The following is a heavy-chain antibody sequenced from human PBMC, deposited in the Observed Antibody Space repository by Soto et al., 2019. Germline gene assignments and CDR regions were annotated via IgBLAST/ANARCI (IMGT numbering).Heavy chain of an antibody. D-gene: IGHD3-16*01. CDR1: GVFLSESY. J-gene: IGHJ5*02. CDR2: INHVGGT. V-gene: IGHV4-34*01. CDR3: VRIRYQLPSSVLWLDP. Sequence: AETLSLTCAVYGVFLSESYWTWIRQPPGKGLGWIGEINHVGGTNYNPSLKSRVTMSVDTSQNQFSLRLISVTAADTAMYFCVRIRYQLPSSVLWLDPWGQGTPVTVSS.